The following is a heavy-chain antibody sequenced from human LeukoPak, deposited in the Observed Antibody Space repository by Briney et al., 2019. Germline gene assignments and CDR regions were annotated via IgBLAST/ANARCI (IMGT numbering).Heavy chain of an antibody. D-gene: IGHD2-2*01. V-gene: IGHV3-23*01. CDR3: AGSRRRGYCSSTSCHAVDY. J-gene: IGHJ4*02. CDR2: ISGSGGST. Sequence: GRSLRLSCAASGFTFSSYAMSWVRQAPGKGLEWVSAISGSGGSTYYADSVKGRFTISRDNSKNTLYLQMNSLRAEDTAVYYRAGSRRRGYCSSTSCHAVDYWGQGTLVTVSS. CDR1: GFTFSSYA.